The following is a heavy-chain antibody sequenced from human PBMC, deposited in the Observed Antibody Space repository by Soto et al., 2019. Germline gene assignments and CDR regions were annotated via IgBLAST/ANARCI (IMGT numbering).Heavy chain of an antibody. J-gene: IGHJ6*02. CDR2: IYHSGST. Sequence: SETLSLTCAVSGGSISSSNWWSWVRQPPGKGLEWIGEIYHSGSTNYNPSLKSRVTISVDKSKNQFPLKLSSVTAADTAVYYCARDTMVRGATYYYYGMDVWGQGTTVTVSS. D-gene: IGHD3-10*01. V-gene: IGHV4-4*02. CDR3: ARDTMVRGATYYYYGMDV. CDR1: GGSISSSNW.